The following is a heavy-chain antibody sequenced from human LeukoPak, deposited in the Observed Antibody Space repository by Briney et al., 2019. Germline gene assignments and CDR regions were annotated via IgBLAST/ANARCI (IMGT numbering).Heavy chain of an antibody. CDR1: GYSFTNYW. D-gene: IGHD4-17*01. V-gene: IGHV5-51*01. J-gene: IGHJ4*02. Sequence: GESLKISCKGSGYSFTNYWIAWVRQMPGKRLECMGIVFPGDSDTRYSPSFQCQVTLSADKSISTAYLQWSSLKASDTAIYYCARQPMGYGEGGSDYWGQGTLVTVSS. CDR2: VFPGDSDT. CDR3: ARQPMGYGEGGSDY.